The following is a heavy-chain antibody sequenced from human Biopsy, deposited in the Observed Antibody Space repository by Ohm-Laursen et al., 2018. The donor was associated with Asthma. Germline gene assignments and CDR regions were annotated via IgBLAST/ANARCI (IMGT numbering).Heavy chain of an antibody. V-gene: IGHV4-31*03. J-gene: IGHJ4*02. Sequence: TLSLTCTVSYGSITSGGYYWTWIRQHPGKGLEWIEFIYYSGSTYYNPSLKSRVSISIDTSKNQFSLKLSSVTAADTAVYYCARAQDYYDSRGYYRSFDYWGQGTLVTVSS. D-gene: IGHD3-22*01. CDR1: YGSITSGGYY. CDR2: IYYSGST. CDR3: ARAQDYYDSRGYYRSFDY.